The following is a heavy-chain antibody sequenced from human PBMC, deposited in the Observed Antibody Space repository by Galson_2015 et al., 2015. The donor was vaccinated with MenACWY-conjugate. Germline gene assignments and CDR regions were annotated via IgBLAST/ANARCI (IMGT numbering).Heavy chain of an antibody. CDR3: AGDLYDSRLYGSDY. V-gene: IGHV3-30*04. J-gene: IGHJ4*02. CDR1: GFTFSSFT. CDR2: ISYDGRNI. D-gene: IGHD3-16*02. Sequence: SLRLSCAASGFTFSSFTMHWVRQAPGKGLEWVAVISYDGRNIHYADSVKGRFTISRDNSKNTLFLQMNSLREEDTAIYFCAGDLYDSRLYGSDYWGQGTLVTVSS.